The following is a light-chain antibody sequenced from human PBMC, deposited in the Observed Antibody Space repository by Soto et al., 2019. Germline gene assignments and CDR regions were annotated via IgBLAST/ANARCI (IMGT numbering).Light chain of an antibody. CDR3: QSYDSTVV. CDR2: GNS. V-gene: IGLV1-40*01. Sequence: QPVLTQPPSVSGAPGQRVTISCTGSSSNIGAGYDVHWYQQLPGTAPKLLIYGNSNRPSGVPDRFSGSKSGTSASLAITGLQAEDEAAYYCQSYDSTVVFGGGTKLTVL. CDR1: SSNIGAGYD. J-gene: IGLJ2*01.